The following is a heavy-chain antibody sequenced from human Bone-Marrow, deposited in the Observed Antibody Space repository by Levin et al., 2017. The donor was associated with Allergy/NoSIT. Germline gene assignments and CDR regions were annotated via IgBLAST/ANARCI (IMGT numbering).Heavy chain of an antibody. D-gene: IGHD2-15*01. CDR2: ISYDGSNK. J-gene: IGHJ6*02. V-gene: IGHV3-30*18. CDR1: GFTFSSYG. CDR3: AKDRGWRDIVVVVAAGMDV. Sequence: GESLKISCAASGFTFSSYGMHWVRQAPGKGLEWVAVISYDGSNKYYADSVKGRFTISRDNSKNTLYLQMNSLRAEDTAVYYCAKDRGWRDIVVVVAAGMDVWGQGTTVTVSS.